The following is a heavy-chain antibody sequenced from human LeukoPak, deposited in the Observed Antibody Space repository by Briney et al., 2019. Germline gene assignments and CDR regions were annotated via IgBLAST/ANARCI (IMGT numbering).Heavy chain of an antibody. Sequence: SETLSLTCTVSGGSISGYFWSWIRQPAGKGLEWIGRIYSSGSNNYNPSLKSRVTMSLDTSKNHLSLNLSSVTAADTAVYYCAREPTSGREPTSGRPLNYWGQGTLVTVSS. CDR2: IYSSGSN. CDR1: GGSISGYF. V-gene: IGHV4-4*07. D-gene: IGHD5-12*01. CDR3: AREPTSGREPTSGRPLNY. J-gene: IGHJ4*02.